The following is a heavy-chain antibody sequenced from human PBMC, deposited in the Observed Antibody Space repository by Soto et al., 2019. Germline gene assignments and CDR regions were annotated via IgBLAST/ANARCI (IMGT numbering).Heavy chain of an antibody. Sequence: QVLLVESGGGVVQTGRSLRLSCAASGFTFSSYGMSTYGMNWVRQAPGKGLEWVAFISYDGSNTYYTDSVKGRFTISRDNSKNTLYLPMNTLRAEDTAVYFCAKVLHYFDSRGSSFDSLGQGTLVTVSS. J-gene: IGHJ4*02. CDR3: AKVLHYFDSRGSSFDS. CDR2: ISYDGSNT. CDR1: GFTFSSYG. D-gene: IGHD3-22*01. V-gene: IGHV3-30*18.